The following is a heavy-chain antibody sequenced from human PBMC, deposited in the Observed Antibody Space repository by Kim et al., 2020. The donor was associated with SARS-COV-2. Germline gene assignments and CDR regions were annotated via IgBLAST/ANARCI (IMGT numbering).Heavy chain of an antibody. CDR3: ARRGNRQLVQSDWFDP. Sequence: SETLSLTCTVSGGSISSYYWSWIRQPPGKGLEWIGYIYYSGSTNYNPSLKSRVTISVDTSKNQFSLKLSSVTAADTAVYYCARRGNRQLVQSDWFDPWGQGTLVTVSS. D-gene: IGHD6-6*01. V-gene: IGHV4-59*08. J-gene: IGHJ5*02. CDR2: IYYSGST. CDR1: GGSISSYY.